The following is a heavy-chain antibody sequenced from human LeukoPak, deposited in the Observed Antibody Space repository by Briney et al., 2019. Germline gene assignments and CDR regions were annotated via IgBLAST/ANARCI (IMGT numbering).Heavy chain of an antibody. Sequence: ASVKVSCKASGYTFTSYGISWVRQAPGQGLEGMGWISAYNGNTNYAQKLQGRVTMTTDTSTSTAYMELRSLRSDDTAVYYCARGGYCSSTSCYGRFDPRGQGTLVTVSS. D-gene: IGHD2-2*01. CDR1: GYTFTSYG. CDR3: ARGGYCSSTSCYGRFDP. V-gene: IGHV1-18*04. J-gene: IGHJ5*02. CDR2: ISAYNGNT.